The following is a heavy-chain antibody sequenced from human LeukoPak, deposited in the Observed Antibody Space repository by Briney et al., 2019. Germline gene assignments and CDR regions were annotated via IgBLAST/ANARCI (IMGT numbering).Heavy chain of an antibody. J-gene: IGHJ6*03. V-gene: IGHV3-21*01. Sequence: GGSLRLSCAASGFTFGSYSMNWVRQAPGKGLEWVSSISSSSYIYYADSVKGRFTISRDNAKNSLYLQMNSLRAEDTAVYYCARIDDFWSGYHPYYMDVWGKGTTVTVSS. D-gene: IGHD3-3*01. CDR2: ISSSSYI. CDR1: GFTFGSYS. CDR3: ARIDDFWSGYHPYYMDV.